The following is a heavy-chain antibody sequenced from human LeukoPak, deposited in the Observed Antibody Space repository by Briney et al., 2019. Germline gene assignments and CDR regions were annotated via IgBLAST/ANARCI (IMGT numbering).Heavy chain of an antibody. V-gene: IGHV3-23*01. D-gene: IGHD3-22*01. CDR1: GFTFNTYA. CDR2: ISDSGGNT. J-gene: IGHJ4*02. CDR3: AKDRAGYYYDSPPDY. Sequence: GGSLRLSCAASGFTFNTYAMSWVRQAPWERLQWVSGISDSGGNTYYADSVKGRFTISRDNSKNTLYLQMNSLRAEDTAVYYCAKDRAGYYYDSPPDYWGQGTLVTVSS.